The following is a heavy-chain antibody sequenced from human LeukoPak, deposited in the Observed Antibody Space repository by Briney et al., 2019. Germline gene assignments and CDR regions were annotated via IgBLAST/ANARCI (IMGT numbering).Heavy chain of an antibody. Sequence: AGGSLRLSCAASGFTFSSYAMHWVRQAPGKGLEWVAVISYDGSNKYYADSVKGRFTISRDNSKNTLYLQMNSLRAEDTAVYYCVGIAVAGTRNYWGQGTLVTVSS. CDR2: ISYDGSNK. CDR1: GFTFSSYA. CDR3: VGIAVAGTRNY. D-gene: IGHD6-19*01. J-gene: IGHJ4*02. V-gene: IGHV3-30-3*01.